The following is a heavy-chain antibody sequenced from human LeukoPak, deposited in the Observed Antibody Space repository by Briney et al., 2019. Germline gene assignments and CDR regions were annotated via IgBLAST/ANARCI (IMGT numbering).Heavy chain of an antibody. Sequence: SSETLSLTCTVSGCSISSGGYYWSWLRQPPGKGLEWIGYIYHSGSTYYNPSLKSRVTISVDRSKNQFSLKLSSVTAADTAVYYCAREGYYGSGSYPYWGQGTLVTVSS. CDR2: IYHSGST. V-gene: IGHV4-30-2*01. CDR1: GCSISSGGYY. D-gene: IGHD3-10*01. CDR3: AREGYYGSGSYPY. J-gene: IGHJ4*02.